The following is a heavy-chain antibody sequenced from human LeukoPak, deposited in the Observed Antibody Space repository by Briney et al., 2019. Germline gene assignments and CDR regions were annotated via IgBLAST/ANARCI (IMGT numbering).Heavy chain of an antibody. CDR2: INQDGSEK. Sequence: GGSLRLSCAASGCTFNSYWMSWVRQAPGKGLEWVASINQDGSEKNYVDSVKRRFTISTDNSKNTMYLQMNSLRAEDTAVYYCAKVVYDSRGYYYYYYYYGMDVWGQGPTVTVSS. CDR3: AKVVYDSRGYYYYYYYYGMDV. V-gene: IGHV3-7*03. D-gene: IGHD3-22*01. CDR1: GCTFNSYW. J-gene: IGHJ6*02.